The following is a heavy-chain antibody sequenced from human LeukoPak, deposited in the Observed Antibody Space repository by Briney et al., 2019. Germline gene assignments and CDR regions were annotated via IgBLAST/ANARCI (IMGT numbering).Heavy chain of an antibody. CDR2: IYYSGST. Sequence: SETLSLTCTVSGGSISSSSYYWGWIRQPPGKGLEWIGSIYYSGSTYYNPSLKSRVTISVGTSKNQFSLKLSSVTAADTAVYYCASHHSSGWYSAFDIWGQGTMVTVSS. D-gene: IGHD6-19*01. V-gene: IGHV4-39*01. CDR3: ASHHSSGWYSAFDI. J-gene: IGHJ3*02. CDR1: GGSISSSSYY.